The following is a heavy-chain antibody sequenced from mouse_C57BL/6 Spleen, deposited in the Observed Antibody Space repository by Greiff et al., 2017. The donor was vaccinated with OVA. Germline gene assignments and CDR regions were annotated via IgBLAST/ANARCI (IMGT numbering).Heavy chain of an antibody. CDR3: ARIYYCNYDYAMGY. V-gene: IGHV1-22*01. CDR1: GYTFPDYN. J-gene: IGHJ4*01. Sequence: DVQLQESGPELVKPGASVKLSCKASGYTFPDYNMHWVKQSHGKSLEWLGYINPNNGGTSYNQKFKGKATLTVNKSSSTAYMELRSLTSEDSAIYYCARIYYCNYDYAMGYWGQGTSGTVSS. D-gene: IGHD2-1*01. CDR2: INPNNGGT.